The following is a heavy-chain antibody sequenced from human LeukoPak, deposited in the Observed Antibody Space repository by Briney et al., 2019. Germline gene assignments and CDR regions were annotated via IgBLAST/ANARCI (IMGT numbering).Heavy chain of an antibody. CDR2: IGTAGDT. Sequence: GGSLRPSCATSGFTFSNHAMHWVRQATGKGLEWVSAIGTAGDTFYPGSVKGRFTISRENAKNSLSLQINSLKAEDTAVYYCVRQQTSHGNFDYWGQGTLVTVSS. CDR1: GFTFSNHA. D-gene: IGHD1-26*01. V-gene: IGHV3-13*01. CDR3: VRQQTSHGNFDY. J-gene: IGHJ4*02.